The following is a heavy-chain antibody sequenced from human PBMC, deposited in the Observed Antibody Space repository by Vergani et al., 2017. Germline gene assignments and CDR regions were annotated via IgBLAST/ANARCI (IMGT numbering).Heavy chain of an antibody. D-gene: IGHD3-10*01. Sequence: EVQLVESGGGVVQPGGSLRLSCAASGFTFDDYAMHWVRQAPGKGLEWVSAISGSGGSTYYADSVKGRFTISRDNSKNTLYLQMNSLRAEDTAVYYCAKSQLWFGELLSSLFDYWGQGTLVTVSS. CDR3: AKSQLWFGELLSSLFDY. J-gene: IGHJ4*02. CDR1: GFTFDDYA. V-gene: IGHV3-23*04. CDR2: ISGSGGST.